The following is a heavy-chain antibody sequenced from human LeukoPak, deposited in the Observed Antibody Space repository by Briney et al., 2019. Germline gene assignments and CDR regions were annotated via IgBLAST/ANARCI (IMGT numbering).Heavy chain of an antibody. CDR3: ARGETDTFFVY. D-gene: IGHD1-1*01. CDR1: GGSISNYY. J-gene: IGHJ4*02. Sequence: SETLSLTCTVSGGSISNYYWSWIRQPPGKGLEWIGYIYYSGTTNYNPSLRSRVTISVDTSKNQLSLKLSSVTAADTAVYYCARGETDTFFVYWGQGTLVTVSS. CDR2: IYYSGTT. V-gene: IGHV4-59*01.